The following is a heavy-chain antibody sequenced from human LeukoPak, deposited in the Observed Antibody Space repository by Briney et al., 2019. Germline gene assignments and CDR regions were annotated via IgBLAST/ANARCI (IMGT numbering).Heavy chain of an antibody. CDR3: ASVLYCGADCYSGRYFFDH. CDR1: GYTFTSYD. CDR2: INPSGDST. D-gene: IGHD2-21*02. Sequence: ASVKVSCKASGYTFTSYDMHWVRQAPGQGLEWMGIINPSGDSTSYAQKFQGRVTMTRDTSTSTVYMELSSLRSEDTAVYYCASVLYCGADCYSGRYFFDHWGQGTPVTVSS. J-gene: IGHJ4*02. V-gene: IGHV1-46*01.